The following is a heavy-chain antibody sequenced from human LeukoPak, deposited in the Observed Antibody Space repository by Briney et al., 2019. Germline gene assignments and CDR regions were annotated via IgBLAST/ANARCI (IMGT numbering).Heavy chain of an antibody. D-gene: IGHD4-17*01. CDR2: IYHSGST. J-gene: IGHJ6*03. V-gene: IGHV4-38-2*02. Sequence: SETLSLTRTVSGYSISSGYYWGWIRQPPGKGLEWIGSIYHSGSTYYNPSLKSRVTISVDTSKNQFSLELSSVTAADTAVYYCARDSNGDYVDYYYYYMDVWGKGTTVTVSS. CDR1: GYSISSGYY. CDR3: ARDSNGDYVDYYYYYMDV.